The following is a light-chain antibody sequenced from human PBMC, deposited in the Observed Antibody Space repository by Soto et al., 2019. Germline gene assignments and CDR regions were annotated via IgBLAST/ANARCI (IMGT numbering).Light chain of an antibody. V-gene: IGKV3-11*01. CDR2: DAS. Sequence: EIVLTQSPATLSLSPGERATLSCRASQSVSSYLAWYQQKPGQAPRLLIYDASNRATGIPARFSGSASRTEFTLTISSLQSEDFAVYYCQQYNNWPPVTFGQGTKVDIK. J-gene: IGKJ1*01. CDR3: QQYNNWPPVT. CDR1: QSVSSY.